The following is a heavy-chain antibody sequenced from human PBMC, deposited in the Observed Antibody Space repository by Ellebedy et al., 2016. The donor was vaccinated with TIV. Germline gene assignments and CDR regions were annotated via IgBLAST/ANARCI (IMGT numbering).Heavy chain of an antibody. CDR2: INHSGST. Sequence: SQTLSLTCAVYGGSFSGYYWSWIRQPPGKGLEWIGEINHSGSTNYNPSLKSRVTVSVDTSKNQFSLKLSSVTAADTAVYYCARHAEDIVVVLWYFDLWGRGTLVTVSS. J-gene: IGHJ2*01. D-gene: IGHD2-2*01. CDR1: GGSFSGYY. CDR3: ARHAEDIVVVLWYFDL. V-gene: IGHV4-34*01.